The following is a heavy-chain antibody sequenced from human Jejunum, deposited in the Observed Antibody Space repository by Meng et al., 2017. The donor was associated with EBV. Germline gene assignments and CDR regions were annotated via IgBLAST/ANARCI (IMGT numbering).Heavy chain of an antibody. J-gene: IGHJ4*02. D-gene: IGHD1-26*01. CDR2: INAGNYDT. V-gene: IGHV1-3*01. CDR1: GYPFNTYA. Sequence: QVPLVQSGAEVRQPGASVKVSCKTSGYPFNTYAIHWVRQAPGHGLEWMGRINAGNYDTKYSQKFQGRVTITRDSPTTTSYMELSSLKSEDTAVYYCARDYMKWESLGAFDYWGQGSLVTVSS. CDR3: ARDYMKWESLGAFDY.